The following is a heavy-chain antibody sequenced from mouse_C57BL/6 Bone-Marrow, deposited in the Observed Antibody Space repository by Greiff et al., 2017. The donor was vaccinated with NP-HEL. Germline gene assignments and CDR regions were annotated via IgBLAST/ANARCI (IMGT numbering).Heavy chain of an antibody. CDR3: ARGGYYVHWYFDA. Sequence: QVQLQQPGAELVKPGASVKLSCKASGYTFTSYWMHWVKQRPGQGLEWIGMIHPNSGSTNYNEKFKSKATLTVDKSSSTAYMQLSSLTSEDSAVYYCARGGYYVHWYFDAWGTGTTVTVSS. V-gene: IGHV1-64*01. CDR2: IHPNSGST. J-gene: IGHJ1*03. D-gene: IGHD2-3*01. CDR1: GYTFTSYW.